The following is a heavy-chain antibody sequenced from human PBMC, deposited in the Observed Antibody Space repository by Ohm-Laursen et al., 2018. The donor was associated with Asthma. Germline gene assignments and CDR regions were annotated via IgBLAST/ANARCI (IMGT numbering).Heavy chain of an antibody. Sequence: SLRLSCAASGFTFRNYAMTWVRQAPGKGLEWLSIVSGLDSGAHTYYADSVKGRFTISRDNSKSTLFLQMNSLRAEDTAVYYCAKMPTGCIVPELNYFDYWGQGTLVTVSS. J-gene: IGHJ4*02. CDR3: AKMPTGCIVPELNYFDY. CDR1: GFTFRNYA. D-gene: IGHD3-16*02. CDR2: VSGLDSGAHT. V-gene: IGHV3-23*01.